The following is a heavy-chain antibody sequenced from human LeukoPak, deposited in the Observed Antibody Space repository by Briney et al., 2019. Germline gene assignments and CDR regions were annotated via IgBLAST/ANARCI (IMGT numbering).Heavy chain of an antibody. CDR2: INHSGST. CDR1: GGSFSGYY. D-gene: IGHD5-18*01. CDR3: ARHWAGGYSFHY. J-gene: IGHJ4*02. V-gene: IGHV4-34*01. Sequence: SETLSLTCAVYGGSFSGYYWSWIRQPQGKGLEWIGEINHSGSTNYNPSLKSRVTISVDTSKNQFSLKLSSVTAADTAVYYCARHWAGGYSFHYWGQGTLVTVSS.